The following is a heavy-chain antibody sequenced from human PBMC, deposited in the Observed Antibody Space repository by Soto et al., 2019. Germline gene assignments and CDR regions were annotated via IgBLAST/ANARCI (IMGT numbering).Heavy chain of an antibody. CDR2: ISAYNGNT. CDR3: ATITVIDYGGKVGYYGMDV. Sequence: GASVKVSCKASGYTFTSNGISWVRQAPGQGLEWMGWISAYNGNTNYAQKLQGRVTMTTDTATSTAYMELRSLRSDDTAVYYCATITVIDYGGKVGYYGMDVWGQGTTVTVSS. V-gene: IGHV1-18*01. D-gene: IGHD4-17*01. CDR1: GYTFTSNG. J-gene: IGHJ6*02.